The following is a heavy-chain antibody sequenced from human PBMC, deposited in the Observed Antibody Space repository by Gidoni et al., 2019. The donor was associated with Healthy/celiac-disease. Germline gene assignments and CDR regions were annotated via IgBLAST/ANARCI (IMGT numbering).Heavy chain of an antibody. CDR1: GFTFSGSA. CDR2: IRSKANSYAT. Sequence: EVQLVESGGGLVQPGGSLKLSCAASGFTFSGSAMHWVRQASGKGLEWVGRIRSKANSYATAYAASVKGRFTISRDDSKNTAYLQMNSLKTEDTAVYYCTRGEQWLGSDDAFDIWGQGTMVTVSS. V-gene: IGHV3-73*02. J-gene: IGHJ3*02. D-gene: IGHD6-19*01. CDR3: TRGEQWLGSDDAFDI.